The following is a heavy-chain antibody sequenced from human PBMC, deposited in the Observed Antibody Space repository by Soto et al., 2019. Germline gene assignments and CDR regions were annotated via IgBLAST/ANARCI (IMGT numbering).Heavy chain of an antibody. CDR1: GLNFGSYD. CDR3: ARSSGPDLGGGCSPPDY. D-gene: IGHD2-15*01. Sequence: GGSLRLSCVVSGLNFGSYDIHWVRQSVEKGLEWVAAIGNLNDRHYADSVKGRFTISRENATKSVYLQMNSLRVGDTAVYFCARSSGPDLGGGCSPPDYWGQGTLVTVSS. CDR2: IGNLNDR. V-gene: IGHV3-13*01. J-gene: IGHJ4*02.